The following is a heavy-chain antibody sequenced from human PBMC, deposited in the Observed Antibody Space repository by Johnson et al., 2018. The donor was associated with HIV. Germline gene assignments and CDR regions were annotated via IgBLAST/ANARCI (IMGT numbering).Heavy chain of an antibody. D-gene: IGHD3-22*01. CDR2: ISYEGSNK. V-gene: IGHV3-30-3*01. CDR3: AIDYYDTAFDI. J-gene: IGHJ3*02. CDR1: GFTFSSYA. Sequence: QVQLVESGGGVVQPGRSLRLSCAASGFTFSSYAMHWVRQAPGKGLEWVAVISYEGSNKYYADSGKGRFTISRDNPKNTLYLNMNSLRAEDTAVYYCAIDYYDTAFDIWGQGTMVTVSS.